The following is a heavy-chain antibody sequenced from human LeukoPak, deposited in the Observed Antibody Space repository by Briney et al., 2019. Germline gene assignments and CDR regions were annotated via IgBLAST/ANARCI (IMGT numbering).Heavy chain of an antibody. CDR2: ISNSGGST. CDR1: GLTLSNYG. D-gene: IGHD3-22*01. CDR3: AKRGVVIRVILVGFHKEAYYFDS. Sequence: PGGSLRLSCAVSGLTLSNYGMSWVRRAPGKGLEWVAGISNSGGSTNYADSVKGRFTISRDNLKNTLYLQMNSLRAEDTAVYFCAKRGVVIRVILVGFHKEAYYFDSWGQGALVTVSS. J-gene: IGHJ4*02. V-gene: IGHV3-23*01.